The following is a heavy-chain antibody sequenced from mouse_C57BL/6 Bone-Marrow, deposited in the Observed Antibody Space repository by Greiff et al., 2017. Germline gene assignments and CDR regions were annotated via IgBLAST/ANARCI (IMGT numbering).Heavy chain of an antibody. J-gene: IGHJ2*01. D-gene: IGHD1-1*01. V-gene: IGHV1-4*01. CDR2: INPSSGYT. Sequence: VQLQQSGAELARPGASVKMSCKASGYTFTSYTMNWVKQRPGQGLEWIGYINPSSGYTKYNQKFKDKATLTADKSSSTAYMQLSSLTSEDSAVYYCARNGGSSPLDYWGQGTTLTVSS. CDR3: ARNGGSSPLDY. CDR1: GYTFTSYT.